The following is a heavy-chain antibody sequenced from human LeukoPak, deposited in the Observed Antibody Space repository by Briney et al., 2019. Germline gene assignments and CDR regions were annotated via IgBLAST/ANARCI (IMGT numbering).Heavy chain of an antibody. CDR1: GYTFNSYG. Sequence: ASVKVSCKASGYTFNSYGFSWVRQAPGQGLEWMGIINPSGDSAIYAHNFQGRVTMTRDTSTTTVYMELSSLRSEDTAVYYCARAQSYYDYWGQGTLVTVSS. CDR3: ARAQSYYDY. J-gene: IGHJ4*02. V-gene: IGHV1-46*02. CDR2: INPSGDSA. D-gene: IGHD1-26*01.